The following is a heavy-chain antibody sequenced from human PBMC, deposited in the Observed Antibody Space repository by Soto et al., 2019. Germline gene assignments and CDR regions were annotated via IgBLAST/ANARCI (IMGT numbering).Heavy chain of an antibody. CDR1: AGSFSISP. D-gene: IGHD7-27*01. J-gene: IGHJ4*02. CDR2: ISYDGTNK. V-gene: IGHV3-30-3*01. Sequence: LMXFCAASAGSFSISPMHWVRQAPGKGPEWVALISYDGTNKFYADSVKGRFTISRDNSKSTLYLQVDSLRPEDAAVYYCARDPKTSGGQHWAFNYFDSWGQGTLVTVS. CDR3: ARDPKTSGGQHWAFNYFDS.